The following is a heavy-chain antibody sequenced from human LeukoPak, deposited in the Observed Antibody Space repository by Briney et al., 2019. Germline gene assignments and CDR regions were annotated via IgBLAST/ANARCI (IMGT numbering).Heavy chain of an antibody. J-gene: IGHJ4*02. V-gene: IGHV4-34*01. CDR1: DGSFNFYF. Sequence: SETLSLTCTVSDGSFNFYFWHWIRQPPGKGLDWIGEIDNRGSTQYNPSLRSRGTISVDTSRNQCSRELTSVAAAGTAVYFCARDSNSGFQWGQGTLVTVSS. CDR3: ARDSNSGFQ. D-gene: IGHD3-10*01. CDR2: IDNRGST.